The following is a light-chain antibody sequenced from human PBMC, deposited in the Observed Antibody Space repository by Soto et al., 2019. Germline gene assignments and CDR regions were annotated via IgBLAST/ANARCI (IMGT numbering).Light chain of an antibody. V-gene: IGKV4-1*01. Sequence: DIVMTQSPESLAVSLGERATINCKSSQSVLYRSNNMNHLAWYQQRPGQPPKLLIYWASTRESGVPDRFSGSGSGTDFTLTISSLQAEDVAVYYCQQYYSTPPTFGGGTKVEI. CDR3: QQYYSTPPT. J-gene: IGKJ4*01. CDR2: WAS. CDR1: QSVLYRSNNMNH.